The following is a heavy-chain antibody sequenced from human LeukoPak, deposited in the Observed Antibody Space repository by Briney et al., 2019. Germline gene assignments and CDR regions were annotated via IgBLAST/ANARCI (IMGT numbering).Heavy chain of an antibody. CDR1: GFTFSSYA. D-gene: IGHD3-22*01. CDR2: IISSGGST. CDR3: ARDANYYDSSGYADYYGMDV. V-gene: IGHV3-23*01. Sequence: PGGSLRLSCAASGFTFSSYAMSWVRQAPGKGLEWVSTIISSGGSTYYADSVKGRFTVSRDNAKNSLYLQMNSLRAEDTAVYYCARDANYYDSSGYADYYGMDVWGQGTTVTVSS. J-gene: IGHJ6*02.